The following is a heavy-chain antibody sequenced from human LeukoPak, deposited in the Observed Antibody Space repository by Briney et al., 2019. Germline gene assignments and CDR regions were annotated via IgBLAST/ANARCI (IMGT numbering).Heavy chain of an antibody. Sequence: GGSLRLSCAASGFTFSSYAMSWVGQAPGKGLEWVSGISGSGDNTYYADSVKGRFTISRDNSKNTLYLQMNSLRAEDTAVYYCAKDTPRTSVVVTAIFDYWGQGTLVTVSS. V-gene: IGHV3-23*01. CDR2: ISGSGDNT. CDR3: AKDTPRTSVVVTAIFDY. D-gene: IGHD2-21*02. J-gene: IGHJ4*02. CDR1: GFTFSSYA.